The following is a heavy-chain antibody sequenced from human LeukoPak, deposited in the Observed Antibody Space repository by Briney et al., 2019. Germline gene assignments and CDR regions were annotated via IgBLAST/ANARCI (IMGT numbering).Heavy chain of an antibody. Sequence: PAGSLRLSCAASGFTFSSYSMNWVRQAPGKGLEWISSISSSSSYIYYADSVKGRFTISRDNAKNSLYLQMNSLRSEDTAVYYCAREAAISEGWFDPWGQRTLVTVSS. D-gene: IGHD5-18*01. V-gene: IGHV3-21*01. CDR1: GFTFSSYS. CDR3: AREAAISEGWFDP. CDR2: ISSSSSYI. J-gene: IGHJ5*02.